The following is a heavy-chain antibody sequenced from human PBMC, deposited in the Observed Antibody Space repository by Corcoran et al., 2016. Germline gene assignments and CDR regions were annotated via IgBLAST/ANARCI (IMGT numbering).Heavy chain of an antibody. D-gene: IGHD1-26*01. CDR3: AKAAQGRQKPGMYYYYGMDV. CDR2: ISYDGSNK. Sequence: QVQLVESGGGVVQPGRSLRLSCAASGFTFSSYGMHWVRQAPGKGLEWVAVISYDGSNKYYADSVKGRFTISSDNSKNTLYLQMNSLRAEDTALYYCAKAAQGRQKPGMYYYYGMDVWGQGTTVTVSS. J-gene: IGHJ6*02. V-gene: IGHV3-30*18. CDR1: GFTFSSYG.